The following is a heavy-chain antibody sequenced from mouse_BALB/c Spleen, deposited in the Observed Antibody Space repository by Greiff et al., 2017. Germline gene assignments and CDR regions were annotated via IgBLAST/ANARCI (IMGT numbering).Heavy chain of an antibody. CDR3: TRGAYYYAMDY. Sequence: QVQLKQPGAELVRPGASVKLSCKASGYTFTSYWINWVKQRPGQGLEWIGNIYPSDSYTNYNQKFKDKATLTVDKSSSTAYMQLSSPTSEDSAVYYCTRGAYYYAMDYWGQGTSVTVSS. J-gene: IGHJ4*01. CDR1: GYTFTSYW. V-gene: IGHV1-69*02. CDR2: IYPSDSYT.